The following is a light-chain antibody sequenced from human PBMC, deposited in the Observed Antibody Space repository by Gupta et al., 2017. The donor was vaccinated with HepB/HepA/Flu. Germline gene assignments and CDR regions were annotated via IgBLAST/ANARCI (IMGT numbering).Light chain of an antibody. Sequence: EIVLTQSPGTLSLSPGERATLSCRASQSVTSSYLAWYQQRPGQAPRLLIYGASSRATVIPDRFSGSGSGTDFTLTINRLEPEDFAVYYCSHEGYSPSIFGQGTKLEIK. CDR3: SHEGYSPSI. CDR2: GAS. J-gene: IGKJ2*02. V-gene: IGKV3-20*01. CDR1: QSVTSSY.